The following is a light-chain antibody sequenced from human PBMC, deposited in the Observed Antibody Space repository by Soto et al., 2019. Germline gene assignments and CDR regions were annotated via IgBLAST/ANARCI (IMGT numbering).Light chain of an antibody. Sequence: DIQMTQSPSSVSASVGDTVTITCRASQGVGSWLSWFQQKPGRAPKLLIYAASSLQSGVPSRFSGSGCGADFTLTISSLQPEDVATYYCQESYSTPPGLAFGGGTKV. J-gene: IGKJ4*01. CDR3: QESYSTPPGLA. V-gene: IGKV1-12*01. CDR2: AAS. CDR1: QGVGSW.